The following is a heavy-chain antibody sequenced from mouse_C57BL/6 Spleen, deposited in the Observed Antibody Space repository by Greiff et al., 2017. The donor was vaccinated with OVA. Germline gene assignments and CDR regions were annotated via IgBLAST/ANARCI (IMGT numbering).Heavy chain of an antibody. V-gene: IGHV1-4*01. CDR3: APYYSDLAY. CDR1: GYTFTSYT. D-gene: IGHD2-12*01. J-gene: IGHJ3*01. CDR2: INPSSGYT. Sequence: QVQLQQPGAELARPGASVKMSCKASGYTFTSYTMHWVKQRPGQGLEWIGYINPSSGYTKYNQKFKDKATLTADKSSSTAYMQLSSLTSEDSAVYYCAPYYSDLAYWGQGTLVTVSA.